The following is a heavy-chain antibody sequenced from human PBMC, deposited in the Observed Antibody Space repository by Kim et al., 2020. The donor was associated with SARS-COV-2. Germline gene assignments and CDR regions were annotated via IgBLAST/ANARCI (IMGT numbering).Heavy chain of an antibody. CDR2: IIPIFGTA. V-gene: IGHV1-69*13. CDR1: GGTFSSYA. D-gene: IGHD3-16*01. CDR3: ARDYARAEGYYGMDV. Sequence: SVKVSCKASGGTFSSYAISWVRQAPGQGLEWMGGIIPIFGTANYAQKFQGRVTITADESTSTAYMELSSLRSEDTAVYYCARDYARAEGYYGMDVWGQGTTVTVSS. J-gene: IGHJ6*02.